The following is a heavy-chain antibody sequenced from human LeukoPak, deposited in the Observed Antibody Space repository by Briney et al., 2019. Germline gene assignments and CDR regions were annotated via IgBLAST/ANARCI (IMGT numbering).Heavy chain of an antibody. Sequence: GGSLRLSCAASGFTFSSYAMSWVRQAPGKGLEWVPAISGSGGSTYCADSVKGRFTISRDNSKNTLYLQMNSLRAEDTAVYYCAKDFGTPLYYFDYWGQGTLVTVSS. V-gene: IGHV3-23*01. CDR3: AKDFGTPLYYFDY. CDR2: ISGSGGST. J-gene: IGHJ4*02. CDR1: GFTFSSYA. D-gene: IGHD2-15*01.